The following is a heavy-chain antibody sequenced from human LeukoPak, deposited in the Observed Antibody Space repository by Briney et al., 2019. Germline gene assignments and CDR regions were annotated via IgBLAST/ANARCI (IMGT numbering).Heavy chain of an antibody. V-gene: IGHV3-48*04. Sequence: SGGSLRLSCADSGFTFSSYSMNWVRQAPGKGLEWVSFITSSSGTIYYADSVKGRFTISRDNAKSSLYLQMNSLRVEDTAVYYCARVATIFGDPSFDYWGQGTLVTVSS. CDR1: GFTFSSYS. D-gene: IGHD3-3*01. J-gene: IGHJ4*02. CDR2: ITSSSGTI. CDR3: ARVATIFGDPSFDY.